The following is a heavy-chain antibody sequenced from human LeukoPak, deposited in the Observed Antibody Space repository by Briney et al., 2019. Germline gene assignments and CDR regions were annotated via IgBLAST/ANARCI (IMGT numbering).Heavy chain of an antibody. D-gene: IGHD2-2*01. V-gene: IGHV3-23*01. CDR2: LSGSGYNT. CDR1: GFTCSSHA. Sequence: GGSLRLSCAASGFTCSSHALSWVRQAPGKGLEWVSSLSGSGYNTYYADSVKGRFTISRDNSKNTVYLQMNSLRAEDTAVYYCAKDPYGTRYFDYWGQGTLVTVSS. J-gene: IGHJ4*02. CDR3: AKDPYGTRYFDY.